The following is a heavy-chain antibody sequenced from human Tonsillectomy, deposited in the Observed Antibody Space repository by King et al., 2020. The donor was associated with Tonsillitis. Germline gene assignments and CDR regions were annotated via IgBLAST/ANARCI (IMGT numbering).Heavy chain of an antibody. D-gene: IGHD4-23*01. CDR2: IFDNGNT. V-gene: IGHV4-59*01. CDR3: ARGPNGGNLLFHV. J-gene: IGHJ3*01. CDR1: GGSISSYH. Sequence: QLQESGPGLVKPSETLSLTCTVSGGSISSYHWSWIRQPPGKGLEWIGYIFDNGNTNYNPSLKSRVTMSVDTSKNQFSLRLRSVTAADTAVYYCARGPNGGNLLFHVWGQGTMVTVSS.